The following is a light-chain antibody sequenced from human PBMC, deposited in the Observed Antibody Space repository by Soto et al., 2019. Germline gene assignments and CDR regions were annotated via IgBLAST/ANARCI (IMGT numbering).Light chain of an antibody. CDR2: DAS. Sequence: DIQMTQSPSTLSASVGDRVTITCRASQSIGRWLAWYQQKPGKAPNLLIYDASTLESGVPSRFSGSGSGTEFTLTISSLQPDDFATYYCQQYNSYSWTFGQGTKVEIK. V-gene: IGKV1-5*01. J-gene: IGKJ1*01. CDR1: QSIGRW. CDR3: QQYNSYSWT.